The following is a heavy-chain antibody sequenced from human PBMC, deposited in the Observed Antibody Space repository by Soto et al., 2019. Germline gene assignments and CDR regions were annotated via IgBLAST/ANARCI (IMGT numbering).Heavy chain of an antibody. V-gene: IGHV3-30*18. CDR3: AKDWATHIAEVLSALDH. CDR1: GFTFSGYG. J-gene: IGHJ4*02. D-gene: IGHD2-2*01. CDR2: ISYDGYNK. Sequence: QVQLIESGGGVVQPGRSLRLSCTASGFTFSGYGMHWVRQAPGKGLEWVAGISYDGYNKNYEDSVKGRFTISRDNSKNTLFLQMNNLRAEDTAVYFCAKDWATHIAEVLSALDHWGQGALVTVSS.